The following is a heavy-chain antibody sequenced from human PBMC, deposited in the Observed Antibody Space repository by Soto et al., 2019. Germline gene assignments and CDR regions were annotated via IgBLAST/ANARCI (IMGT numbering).Heavy chain of an antibody. J-gene: IGHJ4*02. V-gene: IGHV3-49*03. CDR3: TAQYYDILTGYSGPSY. CDR2: IRSKAYGGTT. CDR1: GFTFGDYA. D-gene: IGHD3-9*01. Sequence: GGSLRLSCTASGFTFGDYAMSWFRQAPGKGLEWVGFIRSKAYGGTTEYAASVKGRFTISRDDSKSIAYLQMNSLKTEDTAVYYCTAQYYDILTGYSGPSYWGQGTLVTVSS.